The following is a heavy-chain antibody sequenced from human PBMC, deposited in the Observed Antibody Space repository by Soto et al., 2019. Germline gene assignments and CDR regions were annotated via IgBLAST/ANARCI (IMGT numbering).Heavy chain of an antibody. D-gene: IGHD1-1*01. Sequence: QVQLVQSGAEVKNPGASVKVSCKTSGYTFTSYGITWVRQAPGQGLEWTGWISGNNGDTKFAQKLQGRVTLTKDTSTSKDYTELRSLTSDDTDPHYCARAGCEGTTRIAAWGQGNTVTVTS. CDR3: ARAGCEGTTRIAA. CDR1: GYTFTSYG. V-gene: IGHV1-18*01. J-gene: IGHJ6*02. CDR2: ISGNNGDT.